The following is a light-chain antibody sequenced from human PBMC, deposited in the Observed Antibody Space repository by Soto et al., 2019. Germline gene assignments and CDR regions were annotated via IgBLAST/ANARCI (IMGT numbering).Light chain of an antibody. CDR1: SSDVGTYTL. CDR3: SSYSTSFFYV. Sequence: QSVLTQPASVSGSPGQSITISCTGTSSDVGTYTLVSWYQQHPGKAPKLVIYEVNKRPAGVSKRFSGSKSGDTASLTISGLQAEDEADYYCSSYSTSFFYVFGTGTKVTVL. V-gene: IGLV2-14*02. J-gene: IGLJ1*01. CDR2: EVN.